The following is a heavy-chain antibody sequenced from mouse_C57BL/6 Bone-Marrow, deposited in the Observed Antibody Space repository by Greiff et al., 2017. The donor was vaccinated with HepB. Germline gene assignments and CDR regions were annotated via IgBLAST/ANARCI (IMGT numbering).Heavy chain of an antibody. V-gene: IGHV1-85*01. D-gene: IGHD1-1*01. CDR3: ARDGSSRYWYFDV. CDR1: GYTFTSYD. J-gene: IGHJ1*03. CDR2: IYPRDGST. Sequence: VQLQQSGPELVKPGASVKLSCKASGYTFTSYDINWVKQRPGQGLEWIGWIYPRDGSTKYNEKFKGKATLTVDTSSSTAYMELHSLPSEDAAVYFCARDGSSRYWYFDVWGTGTTVTVSS.